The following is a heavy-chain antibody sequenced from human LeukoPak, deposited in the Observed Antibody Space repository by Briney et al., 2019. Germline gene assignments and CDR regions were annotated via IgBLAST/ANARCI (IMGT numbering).Heavy chain of an antibody. CDR1: GYSLTDLS. D-gene: IGHD1-1*01. V-gene: IGHV1-2*02. Sequence: ASVKVSCKVSGYSLTDLSIHWVRQAPGQGLEWMGWINPNSSGTNYARKFQGRVTLTRDTSISTAYMELTRLRFDDTAVYYCASRGTTGTTGNYWGQGTLVTVSS. CDR3: ASRGTTGTTGNY. CDR2: INPNSSGT. J-gene: IGHJ4*02.